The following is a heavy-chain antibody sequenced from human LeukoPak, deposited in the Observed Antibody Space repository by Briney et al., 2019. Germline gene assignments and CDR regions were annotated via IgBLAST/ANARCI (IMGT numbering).Heavy chain of an antibody. CDR1: GNSFTSYW. D-gene: IGHD2-15*01. J-gene: IGHJ5*02. CDR3: AIWITPYKAVSNWFYP. Sequence: GEPLHISCTCSGNSFTSYWIGWVRQMPGKRLEWMGIIYPGDSDTRYSPSFQGQVTISADKSISTAYLKWSSLKASDTAMYYCAIWITPYKAVSNWFYPCGQGTLGSVSS. V-gene: IGHV5-51*01. CDR2: IYPGDSDT.